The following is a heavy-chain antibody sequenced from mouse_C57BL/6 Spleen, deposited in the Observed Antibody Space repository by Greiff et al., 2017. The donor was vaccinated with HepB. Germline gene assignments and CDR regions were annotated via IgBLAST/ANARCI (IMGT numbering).Heavy chain of an antibody. Sequence: QVQLQQSGAELVRPGASVKLSCKASGYTFTDYYINWVKQRPGQGLEWIARIYPGSGNTYYNEKFKGKATLTAEKSSSTAYMQLSSLTSEDSAVYFCARNYDYDRGPFAYWGQGTLVTVSA. CDR3: ARNYDYDRGPFAY. CDR1: GYTFTDYY. V-gene: IGHV1-76*01. J-gene: IGHJ3*01. D-gene: IGHD2-4*01. CDR2: IYPGSGNT.